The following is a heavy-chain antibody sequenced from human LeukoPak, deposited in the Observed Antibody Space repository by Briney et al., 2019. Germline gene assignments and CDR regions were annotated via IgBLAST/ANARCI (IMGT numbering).Heavy chain of an antibody. J-gene: IGHJ4*02. CDR2: ISYDGGYK. V-gene: IGHV3-30*18. CDR3: AKDHRWLQRLDY. D-gene: IGHD5-24*01. CDR1: GFTFSSYG. Sequence: PGKSLRLSCAASGFTFSSYGMHWVRQAPGKGLEWVAFISYDGGYKYYADSVKGRFTISRDNSKNTLYLQMNSLRAEDTAVYYCAKDHRWLQRLDYWGQGTLVTVSS.